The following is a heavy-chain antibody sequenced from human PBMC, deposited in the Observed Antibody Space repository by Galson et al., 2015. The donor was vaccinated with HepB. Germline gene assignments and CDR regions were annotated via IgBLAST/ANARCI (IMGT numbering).Heavy chain of an antibody. D-gene: IGHD5-18*01. CDR2: ISAYNGNT. CDR3: ARPLPGYSYGAFDY. Sequence: SVKVSCKASGYTFTSYGISWVRQAPGQGLEWMGWISAYNGNTNYAQKLQGRVTMTTDTSTSTAYMELRSLRSDDTAVYYCARPLPGYSYGAFDYWGQGTLVTVSS. CDR1: GYTFTSYG. V-gene: IGHV1-18*01. J-gene: IGHJ4*02.